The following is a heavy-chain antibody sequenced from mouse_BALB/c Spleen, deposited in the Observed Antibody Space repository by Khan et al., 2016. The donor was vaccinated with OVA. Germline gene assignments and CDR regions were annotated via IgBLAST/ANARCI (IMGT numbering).Heavy chain of an antibody. J-gene: IGHJ2*01. CDR2: INPTSGYT. Sequence: QVRLQQSGAELAKPGASVKMSCKASGYTFTTYWMHWVKQRPGQGLEWIGYINPTSGYTYYYEKMKDRATLSADKSSRTVFMQLSSLTSEDSAVYYYTRGRMDYWGQGTTLTVSS. D-gene: IGHD1-1*01. CDR3: TRGRMDY. CDR1: GYTFTTYW. V-gene: IGHV1-7*01.